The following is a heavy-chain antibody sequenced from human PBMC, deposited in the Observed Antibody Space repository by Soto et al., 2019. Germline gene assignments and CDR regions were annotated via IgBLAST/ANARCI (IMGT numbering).Heavy chain of an antibody. Sequence: ETLSLTCTVSGGSISSSSYYWGWIRQPPGKGLEWIGSIYYSGSTYYNPSLKSRVTISVDTSKNQFSLKLSSVTAADTAVYYCARQYDFWSGYLTYYYYYMDVWGKGTTVTAP. V-gene: IGHV4-39*01. CDR2: IYYSGST. J-gene: IGHJ6*03. CDR1: GGSISSSSYY. CDR3: ARQYDFWSGYLTYYYYYMDV. D-gene: IGHD3-3*01.